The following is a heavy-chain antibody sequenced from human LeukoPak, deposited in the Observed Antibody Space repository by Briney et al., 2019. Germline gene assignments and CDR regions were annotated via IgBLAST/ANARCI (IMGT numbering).Heavy chain of an antibody. J-gene: IGHJ5*02. CDR1: GYSFTSYW. V-gene: IGHV5-10-1*01. D-gene: IGHD6-19*01. CDR3: ARSYIAVAGTRWFDP. CDR2: IAPSDSYT. Sequence: GQSLKISCKGSGYSFTSYWISWVRQMPGKGLEWMGRIAPSDSYTNYSPSFQGHVTFSADKSISTAYLQWSSLKASDTAMYYCARSYIAVAGTRWFDPWGQGTLVTVSS.